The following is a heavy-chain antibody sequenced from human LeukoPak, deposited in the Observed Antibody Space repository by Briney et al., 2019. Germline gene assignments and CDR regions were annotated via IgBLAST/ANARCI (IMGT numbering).Heavy chain of an antibody. CDR1: GFTFTSYW. V-gene: IGHV3-7*01. CDR3: ARDRSVIAVAGTLDY. D-gene: IGHD6-19*01. Sequence: GGSLRLSCAVSGFTFTSYWMNWVRQAPGKGLEWVASINQNGVEKSSVDSVKGRFTISRDNAKNSLYLQMNSLRAEDTAVYYCARDRSVIAVAGTLDYWGQGTLVTVSS. CDR2: INQNGVEK. J-gene: IGHJ4*02.